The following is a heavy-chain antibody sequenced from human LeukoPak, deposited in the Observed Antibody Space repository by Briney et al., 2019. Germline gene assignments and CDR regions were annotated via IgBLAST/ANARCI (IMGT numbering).Heavy chain of an antibody. J-gene: IGHJ4*02. CDR1: GFTFSTYA. D-gene: IGHD5-18*01. CDR3: ARVDTSMAV. CDR2: VSVGGGGT. V-gene: IGHV3-23*01. Sequence: GGSLRLSCAASGFTFSTYAMSWVRQAPGKGLEWVSAVSVGGGGTYYADSVKGRFAISRDNSKNTLYLQMNSLRAEDTAVYYCARVDTSMAVWGQGTLVTVSS.